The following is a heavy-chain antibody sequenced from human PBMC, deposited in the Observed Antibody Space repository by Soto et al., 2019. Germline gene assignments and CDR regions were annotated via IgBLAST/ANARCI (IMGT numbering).Heavy chain of an antibody. D-gene: IGHD3-16*01. J-gene: IGHJ4*02. Sequence: QVQLQESGPGLVKPSETLSLTCTVSGASISRDHWNWIRQPPGKGLEWIGEYSGSTNYNPSLKSRATISVDTHKHQFPLKLSAVPAADTAVYSCATSTRDGGGRGYWGQGTLVTVSS. CDR2: EYSGST. V-gene: IGHV4-59*08. CDR1: GASISRDH. CDR3: ATSTRDGGGRGY.